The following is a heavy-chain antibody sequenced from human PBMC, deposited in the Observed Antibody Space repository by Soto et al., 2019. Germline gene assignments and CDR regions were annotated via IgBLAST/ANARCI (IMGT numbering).Heavy chain of an antibody. Sequence: VQLLESGGGLIPPGGSLRLSCAPSGFTFSNFAMGWVRQAPGKGLEWISHITGAGRTTYADSVKGRFTISRDNFKNTLYLQMDSLGAEDTARYYCVKDFIAVAGKGFFDSWGQGALVTVSS. CDR2: ITGAGRTT. V-gene: IGHV3-23*01. CDR1: GFTFSNFA. J-gene: IGHJ4*02. D-gene: IGHD6-19*01. CDR3: VKDFIAVAGKGFFDS.